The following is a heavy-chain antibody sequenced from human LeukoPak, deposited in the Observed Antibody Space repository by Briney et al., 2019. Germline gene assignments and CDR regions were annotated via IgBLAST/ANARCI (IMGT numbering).Heavy chain of an antibody. CDR3: ARGSGRAAAGTGDY. Sequence: GGSLRLSCAASGFTFSSYSMNWVRQAPGKGLEWVSSISSSSSYIYYADSVKGRFTISRDNAKNSLYQQMNSLRAEDTAVYYCARGSGRAAAGTGDYWGQGTLVTVSS. D-gene: IGHD6-13*01. CDR2: ISSSSSYI. CDR1: GFTFSSYS. J-gene: IGHJ4*02. V-gene: IGHV3-21*01.